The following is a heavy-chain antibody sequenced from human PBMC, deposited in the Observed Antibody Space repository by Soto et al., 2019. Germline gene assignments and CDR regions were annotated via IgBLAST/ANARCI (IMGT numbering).Heavy chain of an antibody. CDR3: AGETYYYDSSGYYAPFGP. V-gene: IGHV1-69*06. D-gene: IGHD3-22*01. CDR2: IIPIFGTA. CDR1: GVTVRSYA. J-gene: IGHJ5*02. Sequence: SVKVCFKASGVTVRSYASSWLRHAPGQGLEWMGGIIPIFGTANYAQKFQGRVTITADKSTSTAYMELSSLRSEDTAVYYCAGETYYYDSSGYYAPFGPWGQGTLVTVSS.